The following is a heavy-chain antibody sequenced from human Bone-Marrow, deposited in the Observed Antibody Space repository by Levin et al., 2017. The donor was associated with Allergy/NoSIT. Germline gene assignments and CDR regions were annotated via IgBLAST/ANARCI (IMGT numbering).Heavy chain of an antibody. CDR3: ALGGAAAA. J-gene: IGHJ5*02. D-gene: IGHD6-13*01. CDR2: IKSKRTGGST. CDR1: GFPFGDYA. Sequence: GGSLRLSCTTSGFPFGDYAMSWFRQAPGEAPEWLGYIKSKRTGGSTKYSESLEDRLTISRDDSMGAAYLQLTSLRVEDTGVYYCALGGAAAAWGQGTQVTVSS. V-gene: IGHV3-49*03.